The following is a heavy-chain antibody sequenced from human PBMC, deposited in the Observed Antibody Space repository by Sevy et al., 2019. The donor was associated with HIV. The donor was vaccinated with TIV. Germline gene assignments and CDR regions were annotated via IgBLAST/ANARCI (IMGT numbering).Heavy chain of an antibody. CDR2: IIPIFGTA. CDR1: GGTFSSYA. V-gene: IGHV1-69*13. D-gene: IGHD2-2*01. Sequence: ASVKVSCKASGGTFSSYAISWVRQAPGQGLEWMGGIIPIFGTANYAQKVQGRVTITADESTSTAYMELSSLRSEDTAVYYCARVYFRYCSSTSCYEDYYYYGMDVWGQGTTVTVSS. CDR3: ARVYFRYCSSTSCYEDYYYYGMDV. J-gene: IGHJ6*02.